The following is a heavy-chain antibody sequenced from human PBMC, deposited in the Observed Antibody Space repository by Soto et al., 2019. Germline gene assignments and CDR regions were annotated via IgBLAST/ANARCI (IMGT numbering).Heavy chain of an antibody. J-gene: IGHJ6*02. Sequence: QVQLVQSGGEVKKPGASVKVSCKTSGYSFTTYCISWVRQAPGQGLEWMGWISAYNGNTNYAQKLQDRVTMTTDTSTSTAYMELRSLRSDDTAVYYCAREGPAQYYYYGMNVWGQGSTVTVSS. CDR1: GYSFTTYC. V-gene: IGHV1-18*01. CDR3: AREGPAQYYYYGMNV. CDR2: ISAYNGNT.